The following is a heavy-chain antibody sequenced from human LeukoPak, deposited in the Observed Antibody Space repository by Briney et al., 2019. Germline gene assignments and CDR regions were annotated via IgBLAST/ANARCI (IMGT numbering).Heavy chain of an antibody. CDR2: ITSDGSDT. V-gene: IGHV3-74*01. Sequence: PGGSPRLSCAASGLTFRNYWMHWVRQAPGKGLMWLSRITSDGSDTIYADSGKGRITISRDNSKNTLHLQMNSLRTEDTAVYYCARVKGGIAAAGNYFDYWGQGTLVTVSS. CDR1: GLTFRNYW. J-gene: IGHJ4*02. D-gene: IGHD6-13*01. CDR3: ARVKGGIAAAGNYFDY.